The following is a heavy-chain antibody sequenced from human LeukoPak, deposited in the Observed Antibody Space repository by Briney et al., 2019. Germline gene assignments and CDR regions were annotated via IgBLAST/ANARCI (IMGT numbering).Heavy chain of an antibody. CDR3: MLSDSSGYYYEFDY. V-gene: IGHV4-34*01. D-gene: IGHD3-22*01. CDR1: GGSFSGYY. Sequence: SETLSLTCAVYGGSFSGYYWSWIRQPPGKGLEWIGEINHSGSTNYNPSLKSRVTISVDTSKNQFSLKVNSVTAADTAVYYCMLSDSSGYYYEFDYWGQGTLVTVSS. CDR2: INHSGST. J-gene: IGHJ4*02.